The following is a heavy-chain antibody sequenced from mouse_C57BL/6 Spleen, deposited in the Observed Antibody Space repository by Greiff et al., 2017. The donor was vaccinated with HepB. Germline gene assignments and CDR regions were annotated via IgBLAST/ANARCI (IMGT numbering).Heavy chain of an antibody. Sequence: EVQVVESGGGLVKPGGSLKLSCAASGFTFSDYGMHWVRQAPEKGLEWVAYISSGSSTIYYADTVKGRFTISRDNAKNTLFLQMTSLRSEDTAMYYCAREKVITTVVATDYFDYWGQGTTRTVSS. V-gene: IGHV5-17*01. J-gene: IGHJ2*01. CDR1: GFTFSDYG. CDR2: ISSGSSTI. D-gene: IGHD1-1*01. CDR3: AREKVITTVVATDYFDY.